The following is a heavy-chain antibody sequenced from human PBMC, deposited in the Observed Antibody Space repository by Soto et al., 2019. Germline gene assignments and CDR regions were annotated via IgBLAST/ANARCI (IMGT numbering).Heavy chain of an antibody. CDR3: AGSYYDSSGYYYNIGS. CDR1: GYSFTSYW. V-gene: IGHV5-51*01. D-gene: IGHD3-22*01. J-gene: IGHJ5*02. CDR2: IYPGDSDT. Sequence: GESLKISCEGSGYSFTSYWIGWVRQMPGKGLEWMGIIYPGDSDTRYSPSFQGQVTISADKSISTAYLQWSSLKASDTAMYYCAGSYYDSSGYYYNIGSWGQGTLVTVSS.